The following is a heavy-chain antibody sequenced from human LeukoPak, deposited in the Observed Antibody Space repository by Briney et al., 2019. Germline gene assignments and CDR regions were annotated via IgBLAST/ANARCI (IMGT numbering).Heavy chain of an antibody. CDR2: ISVSDDST. J-gene: IGHJ5*02. CDR3: AKDRFCSSTNCPYDQ. Sequence: GGSLRLSCAASEFTFSDYWMSWVRQAPGKGLEWVSGISVSDDSTYYADSVKGRFTMSRDNSNNMLYLQMNSLRAEDTAVYYCAKDRFCSSTNCPYDQWGQGTLVTVSS. CDR1: EFTFSDYW. V-gene: IGHV3-23*01. D-gene: IGHD2-2*01.